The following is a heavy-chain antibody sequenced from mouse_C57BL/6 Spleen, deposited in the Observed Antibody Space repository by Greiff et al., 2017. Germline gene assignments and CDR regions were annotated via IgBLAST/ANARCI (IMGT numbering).Heavy chain of an antibody. J-gene: IGHJ1*03. Sequence: VKLMESGAELVRPGTSVKVSCKASGYAFTNYLIEWVKQRPGQGLEWIGVINPGSGGTNYNEKFKGKATLTADKSSSTAYMQLSSLTSEDSAVYFCARSGVTAHWYFDVWGTGTTVTVSS. CDR1: GYAFTNYL. CDR3: ARSGVTAHWYFDV. CDR2: INPGSGGT. D-gene: IGHD2-2*01. V-gene: IGHV1-54*01.